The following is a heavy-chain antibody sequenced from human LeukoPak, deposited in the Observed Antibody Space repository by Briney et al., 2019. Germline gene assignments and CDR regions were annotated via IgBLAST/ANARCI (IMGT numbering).Heavy chain of an antibody. CDR1: GYTFTSYG. Sequence: ASVKVSCKASGYTFTSYGISWVRQAPGQGLEWMGWISAYNGNTNYAQKLQGRVTMTTDTSTSTAYMELRSLRSDDTAVYICARQSQGELLWFGEVITYNLFHPWAQETLDSGPS. J-gene: IGHJ5*02. D-gene: IGHD3-10*01. CDR3: ARQSQGELLWFGEVITYNLFHP. V-gene: IGHV1-18*01. CDR2: ISAYNGNT.